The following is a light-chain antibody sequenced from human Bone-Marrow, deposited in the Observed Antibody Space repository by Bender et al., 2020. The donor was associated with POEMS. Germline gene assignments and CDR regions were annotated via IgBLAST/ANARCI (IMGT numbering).Light chain of an antibody. Sequence: SYVLTQPPSVSVAPGQTARVTCGEINIGSSSVHWYQQKPGQAPVLVVYNDNDRPSGIPERFAGSSSGTVATLTISGARVEDEGDYYCFSTDSSGYHLVFGGGTKLTVL. V-gene: IGLV3-21*02. CDR3: FSTDSSGYHLV. CDR1: NIGSSS. CDR2: NDN. J-gene: IGLJ2*01.